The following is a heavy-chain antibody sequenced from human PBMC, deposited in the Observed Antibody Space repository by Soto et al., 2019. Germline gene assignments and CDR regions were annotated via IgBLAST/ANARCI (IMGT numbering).Heavy chain of an antibody. J-gene: IGHJ4*02. CDR1: GASLNNYY. V-gene: IGHV4-4*07. D-gene: IGHD1-26*01. Sequence: PSETLSLTCTVSGASLNNYYWSWARQPAGKGLEWVGRIYTSGSTNYNPSLESRVTMSVDTSKNQFSLKLSSVTAADTAVHYCERGSLAPDYWGQGTLVTVSS. CDR3: ERGSLAPDY. CDR2: IYTSGST.